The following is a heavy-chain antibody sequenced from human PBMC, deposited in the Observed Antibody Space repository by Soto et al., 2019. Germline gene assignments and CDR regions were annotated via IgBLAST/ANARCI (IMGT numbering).Heavy chain of an antibody. V-gene: IGHV1-8*01. CDR1: GYTFTSYD. Sequence: QVQLVQSGAEVKKPGASVKVSCKASGYTFTSYDINWVRQATGQGLEWMGWMNPNSGNTGYAQKCQGRVTMTRTTSMSTAYMELSSLRSEDTAVYSCATERTATTSMAVWGQGTTVTVSS. CDR2: MNPNSGNT. D-gene: IGHD1-1*01. J-gene: IGHJ6*02. CDR3: ATERTATTSMAV.